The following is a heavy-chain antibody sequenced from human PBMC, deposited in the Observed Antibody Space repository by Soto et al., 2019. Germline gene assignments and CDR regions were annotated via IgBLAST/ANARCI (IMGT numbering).Heavy chain of an antibody. CDR1: GGSISSSSYY. V-gene: IGHV4-39*01. D-gene: IGHD1-26*01. CDR3: ARLSSGSYYWFDP. J-gene: IGHJ5*02. Sequence: SETLSLTCTVSGGSISSSSYYWGWIRQPPGKGLEWIGSIYYSGSTYYNPSLKSRVTISVDTSKNQFSLKLSSVTAADTAVYYCARLSSGSYYWFDPWGQGTLVTVSS. CDR2: IYYSGST.